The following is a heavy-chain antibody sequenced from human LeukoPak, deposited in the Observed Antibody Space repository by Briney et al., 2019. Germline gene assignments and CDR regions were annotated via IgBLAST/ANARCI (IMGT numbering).Heavy chain of an antibody. J-gene: IGHJ6*03. CDR2: ISSNGGST. CDR1: GFTFSSYA. Sequence: GGSLRLSCAASGFTFSSYAMHWVRQAPGKGLEYVSAISSNGGSTYYANSVKGRFTISRDNSKNTLYLQMGSLRAEDMAVYYCARDPFRGDSSSSIYYYYYMDVWGKGTTVTISS. V-gene: IGHV3-64*01. D-gene: IGHD6-13*01. CDR3: ARDPFRGDSSSSIYYYYYMDV.